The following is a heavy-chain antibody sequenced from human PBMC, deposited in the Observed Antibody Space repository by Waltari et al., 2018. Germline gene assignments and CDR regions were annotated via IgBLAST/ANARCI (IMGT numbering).Heavy chain of an antibody. V-gene: IGHV4-34*01. J-gene: IGHJ3*02. CDR1: GGSFSGYY. CDR3: ARGSSKESAFDS. CDR2: INTSGST. Sequence: QVQLQQWGAGLLNPSETLSLTCAVYGGSFSGYYWSGIRQPPGKGLEWIGEINTSGSTNQNPSLKSRVTIAGDTSKTQFSLKLSSVTAADTAVYYCARGSSKESAFDSWGQGTRVTVSS.